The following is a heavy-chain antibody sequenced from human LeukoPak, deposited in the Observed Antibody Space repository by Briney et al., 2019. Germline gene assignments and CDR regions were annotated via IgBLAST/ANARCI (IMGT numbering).Heavy chain of an antibody. J-gene: IGHJ4*02. V-gene: IGHV1-2*02. CDR3: ARDPAQTYCYDP. Sequence: GASVKVSCKASGYTFTGYYLHWVRQAPGQGLEWMGWINPKNGGTKYAQNFQGRVTMTRDTSIRTVYMELSRLTSDDTAVYSCARDPAQTYCYDPWGQGTLVTVSS. D-gene: IGHD3-16*01. CDR1: GYTFTGYY. CDR2: INPKNGGT.